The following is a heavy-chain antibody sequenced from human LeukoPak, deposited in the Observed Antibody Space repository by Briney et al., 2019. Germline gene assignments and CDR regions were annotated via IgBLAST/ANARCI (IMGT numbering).Heavy chain of an antibody. Sequence: PSETLSLTCAVYGGSFSGYYWSWIRQPPGKGLEWIGEINHSGSTNYNPSLKSRVTISVDTSKNQFSLKLSSVTAADTAVYYCAGYRSSGYFRHNLPLDYWGQGTLVTVSS. V-gene: IGHV4-34*01. CDR3: AGYRSSGYFRHNLPLDY. D-gene: IGHD3-22*01. CDR2: INHSGST. J-gene: IGHJ4*02. CDR1: GGSFSGYY.